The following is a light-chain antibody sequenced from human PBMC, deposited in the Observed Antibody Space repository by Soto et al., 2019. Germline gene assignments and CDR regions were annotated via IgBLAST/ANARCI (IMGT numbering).Light chain of an antibody. CDR3: QHYHNLPFT. CDR1: QDISNN. CDR2: DAA. V-gene: IGKV1-33*01. Sequence: DIQMTQSPSSLSASVGDRVTITCQASQDISNNLSWYQQKPGKAPKLLIHDAANLQTGVPSRFSGGGSGTHFALTINSLQPEDSATYYCQHYHNLPFTFGPGTKVDVK. J-gene: IGKJ3*01.